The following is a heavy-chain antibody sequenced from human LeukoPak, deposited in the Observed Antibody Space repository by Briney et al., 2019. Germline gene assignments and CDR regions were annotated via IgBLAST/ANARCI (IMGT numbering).Heavy chain of an antibody. CDR2: IGGSGEST. Sequence: GGSLRLSCAAAEFTFSNYAMSCVRQAPGKGLEWVSAIGGSGESTYYGDSVKGGFTISRDNSKNTLHLQMNSLRAEDTAVYYCAKSGGPLNNCFDPWGQGTLVTVSS. V-gene: IGHV3-23*01. D-gene: IGHD3-10*01. CDR1: EFTFSNYA. J-gene: IGHJ5*02. CDR3: AKSGGPLNNCFDP.